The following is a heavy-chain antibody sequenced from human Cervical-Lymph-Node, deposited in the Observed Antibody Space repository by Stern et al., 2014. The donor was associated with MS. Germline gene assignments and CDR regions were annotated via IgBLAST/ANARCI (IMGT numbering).Heavy chain of an antibody. CDR2: IYYSGST. Sequence: VQLVESGPGLVKPSETLSLTCTVSGGSISSYYWSWIRQPPGKGLEWIGYIYYSGSTNYNPSLKSRVTISVDTSKNQFSLKLSSVTAADTAVYYCAREVVDQYSPLFDYWGQGTLVTVSS. V-gene: IGHV4-59*01. CDR3: AREVVDQYSPLFDY. D-gene: IGHD2-15*01. CDR1: GGSISSYY. J-gene: IGHJ4*02.